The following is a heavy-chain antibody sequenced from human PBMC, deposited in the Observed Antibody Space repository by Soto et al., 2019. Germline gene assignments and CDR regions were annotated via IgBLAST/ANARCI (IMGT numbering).Heavy chain of an antibody. CDR1: GFTFSSYA. CDR3: XXXXEYXENFSHYYYXGMDV. CDR2: ISGSGGST. J-gene: IGHJ6*02. D-gene: IGHD3-3*01. V-gene: IGHV3-23*01. Sequence: EVQLLESGGGLVQPGGSLRLSCAASGFTFSSYAMSWVRQAPXKGLEWXSAISGSGGSTYYADSVKGRFTISRDNSKNXLYXXXXXLXXXXXXXXXXXXXXEYXENFSHYYYXGMDVWGQGTTVTVSS.